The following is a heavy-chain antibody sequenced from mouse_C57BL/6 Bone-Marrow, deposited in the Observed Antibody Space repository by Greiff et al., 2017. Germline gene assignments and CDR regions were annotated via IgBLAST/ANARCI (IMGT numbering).Heavy chain of an antibody. CDR1: GFNIKDYY. J-gene: IGHJ2*01. CDR2: IDPEDGET. V-gene: IGHV14-2*01. D-gene: IGHD2-4*01. CDR3: AFYDYYYFDY. Sequence: VQLKQSGAELVKPGASVTLSCTASGFNIKDYYMHWVKQRTEQGLEWIGRIDPEDGETKYAPKLHGKATITADTSSNTAYLQLSSLTSEDTAVYYCAFYDYYYFDYGGQGTTLTVSS.